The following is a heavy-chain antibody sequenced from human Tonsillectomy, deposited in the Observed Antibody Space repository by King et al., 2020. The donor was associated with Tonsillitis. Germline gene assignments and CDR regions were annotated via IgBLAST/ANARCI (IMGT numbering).Heavy chain of an antibody. Sequence: VQLVESGGGSIQPGGSLRLSCAASGFTFSSYAMSWVRQAPGKGLEWVSGISGSGGSTYYADSVEGRFANSRDNSKNTLYLQMNSLRAEDTAVYYCAKDRDFWSPHGMDVWGQGTTVTVSS. V-gene: IGHV3-23*04. D-gene: IGHD3-3*01. CDR3: AKDRDFWSPHGMDV. J-gene: IGHJ6*02. CDR2: ISGSGGST. CDR1: GFTFSSYA.